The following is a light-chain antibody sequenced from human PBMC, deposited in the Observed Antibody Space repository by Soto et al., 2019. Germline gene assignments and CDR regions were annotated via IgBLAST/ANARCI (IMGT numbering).Light chain of an antibody. Sequence: DIQMTQSPSSLSASVGDRVTITCRARQSISGYLNWYQQKPGKAPKLLIYAASSLQSGVPSRFSGSESGADFTLIISPLQPEDSATYYCQQRYSAPRTFGQETKVEIK. CDR3: QQRYSAPRT. CDR1: QSISGY. V-gene: IGKV1-39*01. J-gene: IGKJ1*01. CDR2: AAS.